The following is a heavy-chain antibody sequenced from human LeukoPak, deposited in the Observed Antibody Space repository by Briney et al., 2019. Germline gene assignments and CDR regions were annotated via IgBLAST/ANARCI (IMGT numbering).Heavy chain of an antibody. V-gene: IGHV3-66*02. Sequence: GGSLRLSCAASGFTVSSNYMSWVRQAPGKGLEWVSVIYSGGTTYYADSVNGRFTIFRDNSKNTVDLQMNSLGAEDTAMYYCARVRAGVELDYWGQGTLVTVSS. CDR3: ARVRAGVELDY. D-gene: IGHD6-19*01. CDR2: IYSGGTT. J-gene: IGHJ4*02. CDR1: GFTVSSNY.